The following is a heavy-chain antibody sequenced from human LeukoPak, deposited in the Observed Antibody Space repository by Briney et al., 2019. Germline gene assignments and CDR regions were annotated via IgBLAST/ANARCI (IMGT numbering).Heavy chain of an antibody. Sequence: PGGSLRLSCAASGFTFSSYSMNWVRHAPGKGLEWVSYISSSSSTIYYADSVKGRFTISRDNAKNSLYLQMNSLRAEDTAVYYCARGTGLNYYDSSGYMHVFGKGATVTV. CDR2: ISSSSSTI. CDR1: GFTFSSYS. D-gene: IGHD3-22*01. CDR3: ARGTGLNYYDSSGYMHV. J-gene: IGHJ6*04. V-gene: IGHV3-48*04.